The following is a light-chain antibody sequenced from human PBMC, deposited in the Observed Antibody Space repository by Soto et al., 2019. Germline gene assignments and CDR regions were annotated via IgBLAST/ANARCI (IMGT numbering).Light chain of an antibody. CDR3: QQYSSYFFT. V-gene: IGKV1-5*03. Sequence: DIQMTQSPSTLSASVGDRVNITCRASQSISSWLAWYQQKPGKAPKLLIYRASDLQTGVPSRFSGSGSWTEFTLTISSLQTDDIATYYCQQYSSYFFTFGPGTKVDVK. J-gene: IGKJ3*01. CDR2: RAS. CDR1: QSISSW.